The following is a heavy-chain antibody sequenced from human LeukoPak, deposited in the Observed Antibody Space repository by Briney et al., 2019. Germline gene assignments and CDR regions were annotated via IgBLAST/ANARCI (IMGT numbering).Heavy chain of an antibody. J-gene: IGHJ4*02. CDR3: ARDLGPAYCGGDCSSPTY. CDR1: GYSISSDYY. Sequence: PSETLSLTCTVSGYSISSDYYWGWIRQPPGKGLEWIGNIYHSGSTYYNPSLKSRVSISLDTSKDQFSLKLSSVTAADTAVYYCARDLGPAYCGGDCSSPTYWGQGTLVTVSS. V-gene: IGHV4-38-2*02. CDR2: IYHSGST. D-gene: IGHD2-21*01.